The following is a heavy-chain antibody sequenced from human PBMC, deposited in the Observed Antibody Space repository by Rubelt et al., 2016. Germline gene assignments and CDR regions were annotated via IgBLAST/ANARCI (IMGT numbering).Heavy chain of an antibody. CDR2: IYYTGST. V-gene: IGHV4-59*01. CDR3: VRANYFDY. CDR1: GGSINSYY. Sequence: QVQLQESGPGLVKPSETLSLTCTVSGGSINSYYWSWIRQPPGKGLEWIGYIYYTGSTNYNPSLTSRVTISGDTSKNRYSLKLTSVTAADTAVYYCVRANYFDYWGQGTLVTVSS. J-gene: IGHJ4*02.